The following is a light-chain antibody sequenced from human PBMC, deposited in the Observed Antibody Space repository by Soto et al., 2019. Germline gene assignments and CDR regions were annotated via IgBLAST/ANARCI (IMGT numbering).Light chain of an antibody. CDR1: QSVSSY. CDR3: QQRSET. J-gene: IGKJ4*01. Sequence: EIVLTQSPATLSLSPGERATLSCRASQSVSSYLAWYQQKPGQAPRLLIYDASNRATGIQARFSGSGSGTDFTLTISSLEPEDFAVYYCQQRSETFGGGTKVEIK. V-gene: IGKV3-11*01. CDR2: DAS.